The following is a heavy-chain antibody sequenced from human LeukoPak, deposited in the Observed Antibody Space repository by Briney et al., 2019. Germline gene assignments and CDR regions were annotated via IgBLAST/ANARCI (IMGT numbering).Heavy chain of an antibody. CDR2: MNPNSGNT. J-gene: IGHJ5*02. D-gene: IGHD6-13*01. Sequence: GASVKVSCKASGYTFTSYYMHWVRQATGQGLEWMGWMNPNSGNTNYAQKLQGRVTMTRDMATSTDYMELRSLRSDDTAVYYCARGIAAAGTIWFDPWGQGTLVTVSS. CDR1: GYTFTSYY. V-gene: IGHV1-2*02. CDR3: ARGIAAAGTIWFDP.